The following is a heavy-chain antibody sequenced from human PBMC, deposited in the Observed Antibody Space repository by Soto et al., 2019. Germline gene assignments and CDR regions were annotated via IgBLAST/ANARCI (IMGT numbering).Heavy chain of an antibody. CDR1: GYTFTSYG. V-gene: IGHV1-18*01. Sequence: GASAKVSCKASGYTFTSYGISWVRQAPGQGLEWMGWISAYNGNTNYAQKLQGRVTMTTDTSTSTAYMELRSLRSDDTAVYYCARDTGRKGVVTAIHHYWGQGTLVTVSS. J-gene: IGHJ4*02. CDR2: ISAYNGNT. CDR3: ARDTGRKGVVTAIHHY. D-gene: IGHD2-21*02.